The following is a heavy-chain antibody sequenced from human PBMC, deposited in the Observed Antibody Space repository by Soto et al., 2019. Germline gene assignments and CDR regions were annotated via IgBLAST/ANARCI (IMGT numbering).Heavy chain of an antibody. V-gene: IGHV3-74*01. D-gene: IGHD3-10*01. CDR2: INSDGSST. J-gene: IGHJ4*02. Sequence: EVQLVESGGGLVQPGGSLRLSCAASGFTFSSYWMHWVRQAPGKGLVWVSRINSDGSSTSYADSVKGRFTISRDNAKNTLYMQMNSLRAEDTAVYYCARYFGDGNYFDYWGQGTLVTVSS. CDR3: ARYFGDGNYFDY. CDR1: GFTFSSYW.